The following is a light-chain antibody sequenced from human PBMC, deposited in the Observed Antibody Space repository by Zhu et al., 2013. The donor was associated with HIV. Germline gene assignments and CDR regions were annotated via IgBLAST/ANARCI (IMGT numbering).Light chain of an antibody. J-gene: IGKJ5*01. V-gene: IGKV3-15*01. Sequence: EIVLTQSPATLSLSPGERATLSCRASQSVSNSVAWYQQKPGQAPRLLIYGASTRATGIPARFSGSGSGTEFTLTITRLEPEDFAIYYCQEYEDSPITFGQGTRLEMK. CDR1: QSVSNS. CDR2: GAS. CDR3: QEYEDSPIT.